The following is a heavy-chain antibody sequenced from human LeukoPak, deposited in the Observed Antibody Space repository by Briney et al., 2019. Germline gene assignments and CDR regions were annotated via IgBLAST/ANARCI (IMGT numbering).Heavy chain of an antibody. V-gene: IGHV4-31*11. CDR2: IYYSGST. J-gene: IGHJ3*02. CDR3: ASTADAFDI. CDR1: GGSFSGYY. Sequence: SETLSLTCAVYGGSFSGYYWSWIRQHPGKGLEWIGYIYYSGSTYYNPSLKSRVTISVDTSKNQFSLKLSSVTAADTAVYYCASTADAFDIWGQGTMVTVSS. D-gene: IGHD2-21*02.